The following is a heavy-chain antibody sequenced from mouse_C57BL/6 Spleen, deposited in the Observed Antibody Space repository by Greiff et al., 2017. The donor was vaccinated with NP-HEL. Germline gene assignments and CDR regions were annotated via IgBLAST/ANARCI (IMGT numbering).Heavy chain of an antibody. CDR3: TRDYSKNYAMDY. Sequence: EVQVVESGEGLVKPGGSLKLSCAASGFTFSSYAMSWVRQTPEKRLEWVAYISSGGDYIYYADTVKGRFTISRDNARNTLYLQMSSLKSEDTAMYYCTRDYSKNYAMDYWGQGTSVTVSS. D-gene: IGHD2-5*01. J-gene: IGHJ4*01. V-gene: IGHV5-9-1*02. CDR2: ISSGGDYI. CDR1: GFTFSSYA.